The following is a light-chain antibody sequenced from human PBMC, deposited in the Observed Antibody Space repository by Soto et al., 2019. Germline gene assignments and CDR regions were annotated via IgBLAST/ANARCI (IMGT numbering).Light chain of an antibody. CDR1: QGISSA. J-gene: IGKJ5*01. CDR3: QQFNSFPIT. Sequence: AIQLTQSPSSLSASVGDRVTITCRASQGISSALAWYQQKPGKAPKLLIYDASSLESGVPSRFSGSGSGTDFTLTISSLQPEDFATYYCQQFNSFPITFGQGTRLEIK. CDR2: DAS. V-gene: IGKV1-13*02.